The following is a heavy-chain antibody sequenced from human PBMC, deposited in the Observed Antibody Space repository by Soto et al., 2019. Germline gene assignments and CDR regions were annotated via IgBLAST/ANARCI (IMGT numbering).Heavy chain of an antibody. D-gene: IGHD3-22*01. CDR2: IGSSGSII. CDR1: GFTFNSSE. V-gene: IGHV3-48*03. Sequence: GGSLRLSCAASGFTFNSSEMNWVRQAPGKGLEWLSYIGSSGSIIYYADSVKGRFTISRDNAKNSLYLQMNSLRAEDTAVYYCARDRRNYDSSGYYYFDYWGQGTLVTVSS. CDR3: ARDRRNYDSSGYYYFDY. J-gene: IGHJ4*02.